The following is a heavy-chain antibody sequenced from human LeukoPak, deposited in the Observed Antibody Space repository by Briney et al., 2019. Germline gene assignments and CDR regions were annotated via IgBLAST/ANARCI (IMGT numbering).Heavy chain of an antibody. CDR2: IYPGDSDT. CDR3: ARHQIVGATRSPFDY. V-gene: IGHV5-51*01. Sequence: GESLKISCKGSGYSFTTYWVGWVRQMPGKGLEWMGIIYPGDSDTRYSPSFQGQVTISADKSISTAYLQWSSLKASDTAMYYCARHQIVGATRSPFDYWGQGTLVTVSS. J-gene: IGHJ4*02. CDR1: GYSFTTYW. D-gene: IGHD1-26*01.